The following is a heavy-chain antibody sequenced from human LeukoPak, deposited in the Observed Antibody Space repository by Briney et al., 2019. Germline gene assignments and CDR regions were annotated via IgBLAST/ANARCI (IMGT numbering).Heavy chain of an antibody. Sequence: GESLKISCKDSGTSFTTYWIDWVRQMPGKGLEWMGTIFPSDSDTRYSPSFQGQVTISADKSIGTTYLQWSSLKASDTAMYYCARRKSDAFDIWGQGTMVTASS. CDR2: IFPSDSDT. CDR3: ARRKSDAFDI. V-gene: IGHV5-51*01. J-gene: IGHJ3*02. CDR1: GTSFTTYW.